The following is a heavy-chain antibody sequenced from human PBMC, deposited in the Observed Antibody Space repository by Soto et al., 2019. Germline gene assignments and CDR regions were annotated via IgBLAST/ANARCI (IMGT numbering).Heavy chain of an antibody. CDR3: ARAYGPFT. D-gene: IGHD3-10*01. CDR1: GFIFNDYF. CDR2: ISSGGFTT. J-gene: IGHJ5*02. V-gene: IGHV3-11*04. Sequence: PGGSLRLSCATSGFIFNDYFLIWIRQAPGKGLEWVSYISSGGFTTNYADSVKGRFTISRDTAKNSLYLQMDNLRAEDTAVYFCARAYGPFTWGQGTLVTVSS.